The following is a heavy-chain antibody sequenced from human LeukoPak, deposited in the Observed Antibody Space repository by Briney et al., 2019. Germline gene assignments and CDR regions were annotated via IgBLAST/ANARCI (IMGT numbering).Heavy chain of an antibody. CDR2: IHTSGST. V-gene: IGHV4-4*07. CDR3: ARGIFGVVTYPYYYYYMDV. D-gene: IGHD3-3*01. CDR1: GVSISSYY. Sequence: SETLSLTCTVSGVSISSYYWSWIRQPAGKGLEWIGRIHTSGSTNYNPSLKSRVTISVDTSKNQFSLKLSSVTAADTAVYYCARGIFGVVTYPYYYYYMDVWGKGTTVTVSS. J-gene: IGHJ6*03.